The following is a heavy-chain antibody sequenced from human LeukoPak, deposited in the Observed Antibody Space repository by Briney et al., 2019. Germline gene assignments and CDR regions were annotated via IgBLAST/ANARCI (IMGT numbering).Heavy chain of an antibody. Sequence: GGSLRLSCAASGFTFSSHWMSWVRQAPGKGLEWVANIKQDGSEKYYVDSVKGRFTISRDNAKNSLYLQMNSLRAEDTAVYYCAREEPGAAAVNFDYWGQGTLVTVSS. V-gene: IGHV3-7*01. CDR2: IKQDGSEK. CDR3: AREEPGAAAVNFDY. CDR1: GFTFSSHW. D-gene: IGHD6-13*01. J-gene: IGHJ4*02.